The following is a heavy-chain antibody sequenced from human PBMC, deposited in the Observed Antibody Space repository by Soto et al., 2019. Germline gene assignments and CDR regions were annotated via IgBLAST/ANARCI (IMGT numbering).Heavy chain of an antibody. CDR3: ARVASGYSPFDY. J-gene: IGHJ4*02. CDR1: GGSFSGYY. V-gene: IGHV4-34*01. D-gene: IGHD3-3*01. CDR2: INHSGST. Sequence: SETLSLTCAVYGGSFSGYYWSWIRQPPGKGLEWIGEINHSGSTNYNPSLKSRVTISVDTSKNQFSLKLSSVTAADTAVYYCARVASGYSPFDYWGQGTLVTVSS.